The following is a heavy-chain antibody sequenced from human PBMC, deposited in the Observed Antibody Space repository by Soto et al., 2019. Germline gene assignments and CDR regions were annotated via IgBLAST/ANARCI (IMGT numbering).Heavy chain of an antibody. CDR1: GFTFSSYW. V-gene: IGHV3-7*01. CDR3: AREGYDFWSGYPYYFDY. CDR2: IKKDGSEK. Sequence: EVQLVESGGGLVQPGGSLRLSCAASGFTFSSYWMSWVRQAPGKGLEWVAKIKKDGSEKYYVDSVKGRFTIYRDNAKNSLYLQMNSLRAEDTAVYYCAREGYDFWSGYPYYFDYWGQGTLVTVSS. D-gene: IGHD3-3*01. J-gene: IGHJ4*02.